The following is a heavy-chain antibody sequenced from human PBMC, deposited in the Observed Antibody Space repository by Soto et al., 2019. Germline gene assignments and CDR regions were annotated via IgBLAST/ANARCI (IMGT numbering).Heavy chain of an antibody. CDR1: GGSISSGGYY. CDR2: IYYSGST. CDR3: ARDAQGPAAIV. J-gene: IGHJ4*02. Sequence: PSETLSLTCTVSGGSISSGGYYWSWIRQHPGKGLEWIGYIYYSGSTYYNPSLKSRVTISVDTSKNQFSLKLSSVTAADTAVYYCARDAQGPAAIVWGQGTLVTVSS. V-gene: IGHV4-31*03. D-gene: IGHD2-2*01.